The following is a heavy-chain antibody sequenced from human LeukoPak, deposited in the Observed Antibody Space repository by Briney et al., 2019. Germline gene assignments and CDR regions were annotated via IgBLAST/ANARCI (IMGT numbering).Heavy chain of an antibody. CDR2: IDWDDDK. Sequence: SGPTLVNPTQTLTLTCTFSGFSLSTSGMCVSWIRQPPGKALEWLARIDWDDDKYYSTSLKTRLTISKDTSKNQVVLTMTNMDPVDTATYYCARLDFYIITMVRGGPDAFDIWGQGTMVTVSS. V-gene: IGHV2-70*11. J-gene: IGHJ3*02. D-gene: IGHD3-10*01. CDR3: ARLDFYIITMVRGGPDAFDI. CDR1: GFSLSTSGMC.